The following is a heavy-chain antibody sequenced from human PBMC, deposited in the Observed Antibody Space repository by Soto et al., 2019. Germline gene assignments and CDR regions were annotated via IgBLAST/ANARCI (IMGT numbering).Heavy chain of an antibody. CDR2: ISSSGYI. D-gene: IGHD2-15*01. J-gene: IGHJ6*02. V-gene: IGHV3-21*01. CDR1: GFNFNSYT. Sequence: EVQLVESGGGLVKPGGSLRLSCAASGFNFNSYTINWVRQAPGKRLEWLSSISSSGYIFSTDSVRGRFTISRDNAKNSMYLQINSLRAEDTAVYCCARDCSGGSCYPGMDVRGQGTKVTVSS. CDR3: ARDCSGGSCYPGMDV.